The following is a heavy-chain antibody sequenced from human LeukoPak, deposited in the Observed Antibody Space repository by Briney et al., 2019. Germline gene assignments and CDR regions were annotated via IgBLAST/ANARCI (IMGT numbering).Heavy chain of an antibody. V-gene: IGHV3-69-1*01. CDR2: ISGSTI. Sequence: GGSLRLSCAASGFTVSSNEMSWVRQAPGKGLEWVSSISGSTIYYADSVKGRFTISRDNAKNSLYLQMNSLRAEDTAVYYCARENYGSGSSDYWGQGTLVTVSS. D-gene: IGHD3-10*01. CDR3: ARENYGSGSSDY. CDR1: GFTVSSNE. J-gene: IGHJ4*02.